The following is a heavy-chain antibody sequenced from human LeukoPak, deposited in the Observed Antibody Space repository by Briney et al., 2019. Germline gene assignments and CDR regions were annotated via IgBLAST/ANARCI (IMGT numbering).Heavy chain of an antibody. CDR3: AKDLGYSYGLSTDY. CDR1: GFTFDDYA. V-gene: IGHV3-43*02. CDR2: ISGDGGST. J-gene: IGHJ4*02. Sequence: PGGSLRLSCAASGFTFDDYAMHWVRQAPGKGLEWVSLISGDGGSTYYADSVKGRFNISRDNSKNSLYLQMNSLRTEDTALYYCAKDLGYSYGLSTDYWGQGTLVTVSS. D-gene: IGHD5-18*01.